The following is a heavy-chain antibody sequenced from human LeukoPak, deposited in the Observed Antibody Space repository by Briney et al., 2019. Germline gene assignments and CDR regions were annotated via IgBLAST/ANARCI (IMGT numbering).Heavy chain of an antibody. CDR3: AREEVIAAAGPTLDS. D-gene: IGHD6-13*01. CDR2: INPNSGGT. J-gene: IGHJ4*02. V-gene: IGHV1-2*02. CDR1: GYTFTDYY. Sequence: ASVKVSCKASGYTFTDYYMHWVRQAPGQGLEWMGWINPNSGGTNYAQKFQGRVTMTRDTSISTAYMELSRLRSDDTAVFYCAREEVIAAAGPTLDSWGQGALVTVSS.